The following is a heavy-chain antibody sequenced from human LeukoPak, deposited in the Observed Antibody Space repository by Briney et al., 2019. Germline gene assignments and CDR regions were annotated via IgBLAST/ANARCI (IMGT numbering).Heavy chain of an antibody. D-gene: IGHD1-1*01. CDR1: GYTFTTYG. CDR2: ISGNNGNT. CDR3: ARDRPGFGTIESPEY. Sequence: ASVNVSCKASGYTFTTYGISWVRQAPGQGLEWMGWISGNNGNTRYTQKLQDRVTMTTDTSTRTAYMELRNLKSDDTAVYYCARDRPGFGTIESPEYWGQGTLVTVSS. J-gene: IGHJ4*02. V-gene: IGHV1-18*01.